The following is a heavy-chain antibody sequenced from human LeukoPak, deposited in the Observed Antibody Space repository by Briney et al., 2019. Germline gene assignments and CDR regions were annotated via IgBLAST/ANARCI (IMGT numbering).Heavy chain of an antibody. CDR3: ARDYYDTSGEGMDV. CDR2: IYTSGST. D-gene: IGHD3-22*01. V-gene: IGHV4-4*07. CDR1: GGSISSYY. Sequence: SETLSLTCTVSGGSISSYYWSWIRQPAGKGLEWLGRIYTSGSTNYNPSLKSRVTMSVDTSKNQFSLKLSSVTAADTAVYYCARDYYDTSGEGMDVWGQGTTVTVSS. J-gene: IGHJ6*02.